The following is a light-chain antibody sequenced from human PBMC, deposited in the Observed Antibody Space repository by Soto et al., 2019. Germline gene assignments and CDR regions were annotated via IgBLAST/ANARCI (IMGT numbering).Light chain of an antibody. CDR1: SSDVGGYNY. V-gene: IGLV2-14*01. CDR3: SSYPSSNV. CDR2: DVS. Sequence: QSALTLPASVSGSPGQSITISCTGTSSDVGGYNYVSWYQQHPGKAPKLMIYDVSNRPSGVSNRFSGSKSGNTASLTISGLQAEDEADYYCSSYPSSNVFGTGTKLTVL. J-gene: IGLJ1*01.